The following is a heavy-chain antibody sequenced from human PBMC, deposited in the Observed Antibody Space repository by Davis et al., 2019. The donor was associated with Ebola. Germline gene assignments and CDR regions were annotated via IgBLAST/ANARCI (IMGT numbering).Heavy chain of an antibody. D-gene: IGHD4-11*01. J-gene: IGHJ4*02. CDR2: ISYDGSNK. V-gene: IGHV3-30-3*01. CDR1: GFTFSSYA. Sequence: PGGSLRLSCAASGFTFSSYAMHWVRQAPGKGLEWVAVISYDGSNKYYADSVKGRFTISRDNAKNSLYLQMNSLRAEDTAVYYCASGPYSDYWGQGTLVTVSS. CDR3: ASGPYSDY.